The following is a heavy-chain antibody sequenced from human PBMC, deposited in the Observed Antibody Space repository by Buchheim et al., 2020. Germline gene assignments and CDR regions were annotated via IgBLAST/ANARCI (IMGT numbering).Heavy chain of an antibody. Sequence: QMHLVESGGGVVQPGGSLRVSCEASGFSFHEYAMQWVRQAPGKGLEWVAVISFDGTKKYYGDSVKGRVTISRDNSKNTLYLQMNSLGVEDTALYYCATKGGYSYGDDAFDIWGQGT. D-gene: IGHD5-18*01. CDR2: ISFDGTKK. CDR3: ATKGGYSYGDDAFDI. CDR1: GFSFHEYA. J-gene: IGHJ3*02. V-gene: IGHV3-30*04.